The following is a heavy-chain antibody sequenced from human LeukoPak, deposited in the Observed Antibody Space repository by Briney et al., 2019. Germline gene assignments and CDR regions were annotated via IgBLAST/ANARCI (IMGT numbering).Heavy chain of an antibody. CDR1: GFTFKNYA. Sequence: GGSLRLSCAASGFTFKNYAMYWVRLAPGKGLEWVAVISSDGSEKYYADSVQGRFTVSRDNSKSTLYLQMNSLTAEDTAMYYCAKGLRSESYYNTFDYWGQGTLVTVSS. V-gene: IGHV3-30*18. D-gene: IGHD3-10*01. CDR3: AKGLRSESYYNTFDY. CDR2: ISSDGSEK. J-gene: IGHJ4*02.